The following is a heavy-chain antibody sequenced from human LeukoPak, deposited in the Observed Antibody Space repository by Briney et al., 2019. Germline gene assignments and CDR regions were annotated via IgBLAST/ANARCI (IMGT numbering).Heavy chain of an antibody. V-gene: IGHV3-23*01. CDR2: ISGSGDGT. CDR3: AKGYRQWLSHFDY. D-gene: IGHD6-19*01. CDR1: GFTFSSYA. Sequence: GGSLRLSCAASGFTFSSYAMSGVRQTPGKGLEWVSIISGSGDGTYYADSVKGRFTISRDNSKNTVFLQMNSLRAEDTAKYYCAKGYRQWLSHFDYWGQGTLVTVSS. J-gene: IGHJ4*02.